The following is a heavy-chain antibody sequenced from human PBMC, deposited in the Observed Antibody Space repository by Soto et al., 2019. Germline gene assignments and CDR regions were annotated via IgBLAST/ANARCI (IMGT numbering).Heavy chain of an antibody. CDR2: VHYSGTT. CDR1: GGSISTYY. Sequence: SETLSLTCSVSGGSISTYYWSWIRQPPGKALEWMGYVHYSGTTKYNPSLKSRVTISVDTSKNQFSLRLSSVTAADTAVYYCARETRRRIFGGFDPWGQGNLVTVSS. CDR3: ARETRRRIFGGFDP. V-gene: IGHV4-59*01. J-gene: IGHJ5*02. D-gene: IGHD3-3*02.